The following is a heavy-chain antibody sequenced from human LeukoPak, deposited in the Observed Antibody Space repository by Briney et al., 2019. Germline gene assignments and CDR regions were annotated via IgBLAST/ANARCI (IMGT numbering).Heavy chain of an antibody. J-gene: IGHJ4*02. CDR1: GFTFSSYS. CDR2: ISSSSSYI. Sequence: GGSLILSCAASGFTFSSYSMNWVRQAPGKGLEWVSSISSSSSYIYYADSVKGRFTISRDNAKNSLYLQMNSLRAEDTAVYYCARDYYGSGSLFDYWGQGTLVTVSS. D-gene: IGHD3-10*01. V-gene: IGHV3-21*01. CDR3: ARDYYGSGSLFDY.